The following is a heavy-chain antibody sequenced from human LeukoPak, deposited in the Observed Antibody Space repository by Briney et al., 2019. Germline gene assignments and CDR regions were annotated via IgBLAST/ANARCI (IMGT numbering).Heavy chain of an antibody. Sequence: SETLSLTCTVSGGSISRYYWSWIRQSAGKGLEWTGRIYASGSSGNTKYNPSLKSRVTISLDTSKNRFFLKVNSVTAADTAVYYCARDRDLRPHTSFDIWGQGTLVTVSP. J-gene: IGHJ3*02. CDR1: GGSISRYY. CDR3: ARDRDLRPHTSFDI. D-gene: IGHD2-21*01. CDR2: IYASGSSGNT. V-gene: IGHV4-4*07.